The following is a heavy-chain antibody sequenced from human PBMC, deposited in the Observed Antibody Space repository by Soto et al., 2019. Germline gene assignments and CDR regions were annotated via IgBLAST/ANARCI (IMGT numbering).Heavy chain of an antibody. CDR2: ISYDGSNK. V-gene: IGHV3-30-3*01. CDR1: GFTFSSYA. D-gene: IGHD2-15*01. J-gene: IGHJ4*02. CDR3: AREDCPHCSGGTGLFDY. Sequence: GGSLRLSCAASGFTFSSYAMHWVRQAPGKGLEWVAVISYDGSNKYYADSVKGRFTISRDNSKNTLFLQMNSLRAEDTAVYYCAREDCPHCSGGTGLFDYWGPGTLVTVSS.